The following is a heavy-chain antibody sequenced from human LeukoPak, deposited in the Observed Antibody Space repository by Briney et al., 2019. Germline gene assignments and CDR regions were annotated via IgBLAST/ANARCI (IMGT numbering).Heavy chain of an antibody. D-gene: IGHD1-14*01. Sequence: SETLSLTCTVSGGSISSYYWSWIRQPPGKGLEWIGYIYYSGSTNYNPSLKSRVTMSVDTSKNQFSLKLSSVTAADTAVYYCARSTYHTYYFDYWGQGTLVTVSS. CDR3: ARSTYHTYYFDY. V-gene: IGHV4-59*12. J-gene: IGHJ4*02. CDR2: IYYSGST. CDR1: GGSISSYY.